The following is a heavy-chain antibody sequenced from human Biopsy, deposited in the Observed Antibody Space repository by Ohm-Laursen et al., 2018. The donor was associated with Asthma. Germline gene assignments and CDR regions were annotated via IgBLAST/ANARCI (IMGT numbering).Heavy chain of an antibody. CDR2: INAGNGNT. Sequence: ASVKVSRKASGYTFINYAIHWVRQAPGQRLEWMGWINAGNGNTKYSQKFQGRVTITRDTSASTAYMDLSSLRSEDTAVYYCARTYYDFLTGQVKDGFAMWGQGTMVTVSS. D-gene: IGHD3-9*01. CDR3: ARTYYDFLTGQVKDGFAM. J-gene: IGHJ3*02. CDR1: GYTFINYA. V-gene: IGHV1-3*01.